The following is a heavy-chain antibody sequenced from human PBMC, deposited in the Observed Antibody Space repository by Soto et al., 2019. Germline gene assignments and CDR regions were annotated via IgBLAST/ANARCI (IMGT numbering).Heavy chain of an antibody. Sequence: GGSLRLSCAASGFTFSSYAMSWVRQAPGKGLEWVSAISGSGGSTYYADSVKGRFTISRDNSKNTLYLQMNSLRAEDTAVYYCAKAPCRYYDSSGYCYFDYWGQGTLGTVSS. CDR2: ISGSGGST. D-gene: IGHD3-22*01. J-gene: IGHJ4*02. V-gene: IGHV3-23*01. CDR3: AKAPCRYYDSSGYCYFDY. CDR1: GFTFSSYA.